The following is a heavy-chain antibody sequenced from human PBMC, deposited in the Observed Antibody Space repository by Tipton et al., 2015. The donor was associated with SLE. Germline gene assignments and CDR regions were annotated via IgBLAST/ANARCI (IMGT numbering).Heavy chain of an antibody. CDR3: ARAPNYGDYALFDY. CDR1: GGSISSDY. CDR2: INHSGST. D-gene: IGHD4-17*01. J-gene: IGHJ4*02. V-gene: IGHV4-34*01. Sequence: TLSLTCTVSGGSISSDYWSWIRQPPGKGLEWIGEINHSGSTNYNPSLKSRVTISVDTSKNQFSLKLSSVTAADTAVYYCARAPNYGDYALFDYWGQGTLVTVSS.